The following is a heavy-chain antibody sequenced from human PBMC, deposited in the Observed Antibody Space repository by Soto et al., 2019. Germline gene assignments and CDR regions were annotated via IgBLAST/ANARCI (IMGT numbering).Heavy chain of an antibody. CDR3: ARGSLRFLNV. D-gene: IGHD3-3*01. Sequence: SETLSLTCAVNGGSFREYYWSWLRQPPGKGLEWIGEINQSGTTHYNPSLKSRVTISVDTSKNQFSLKLSSVTAADTAVYYCARGSLRFLNVWGQGTTVTVSS. J-gene: IGHJ6*02. V-gene: IGHV4-34*01. CDR2: INQSGTT. CDR1: GGSFREYY.